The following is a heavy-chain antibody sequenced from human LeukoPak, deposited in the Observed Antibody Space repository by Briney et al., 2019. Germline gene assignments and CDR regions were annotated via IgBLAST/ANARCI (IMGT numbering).Heavy chain of an antibody. CDR3: AALRYFDWNLDY. D-gene: IGHD3-9*01. J-gene: IGHJ4*02. CDR2: IIPTFGIA. V-gene: IGHV1-69*02. CDR1: GCTYISYI. Sequence: ASVKVSCKPSGCTYISYIISWVRQTPGQGLEWMGRIIPTFGIAHYPQKYERRVTITADKSKHTAYRELSSLRSEDTAVYYCAALRYFDWNLDYWGQGTLVTVSS.